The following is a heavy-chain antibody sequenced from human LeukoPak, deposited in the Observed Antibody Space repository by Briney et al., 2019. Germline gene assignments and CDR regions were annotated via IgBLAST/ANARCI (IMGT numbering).Heavy chain of an antibody. D-gene: IGHD2-2*01. J-gene: IGHJ4*02. CDR2: IYYSGST. CDR3: ARDCSSTSCPFDY. CDR1: GGSISSGGYY. V-gene: IGHV4-30-4*08. Sequence: SETLSLTCTVSGGSISSGGYYWSWIRQPPGKGLEWIGYIYYSGSTYYNPSLKSRVTISVDTSKNQFSLKLSSVTAADTAVHYCARDCSSTSCPFDYWGQGTLVTVSS.